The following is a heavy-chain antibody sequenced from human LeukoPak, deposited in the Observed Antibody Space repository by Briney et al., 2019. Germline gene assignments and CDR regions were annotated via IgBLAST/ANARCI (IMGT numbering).Heavy chain of an antibody. J-gene: IGHJ4*02. V-gene: IGHV1-46*01. D-gene: IGHD3-22*01. Sequence: ASVKVSCKASGYTFTSYYIHWVRQAPGQGLEWMGIINPSGGSSSYAQKFQGRVTMTRDTSTSTAYMELSSLRSEDTAVYYCAREFSAEDSSGYYYASFDYWGQGTLVTVSS. CDR2: INPSGGSS. CDR3: AREFSAEDSSGYYYASFDY. CDR1: GYTFTSYY.